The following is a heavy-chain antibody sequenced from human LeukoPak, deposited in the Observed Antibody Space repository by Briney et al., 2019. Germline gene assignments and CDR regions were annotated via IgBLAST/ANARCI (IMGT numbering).Heavy chain of an antibody. V-gene: IGHV1-2*02. Sequence: ASVKVSCKASGYTFTGYYMHWVRQAPGQGLEWMGWINPNSGGTNYAQKFQGRVTMTRDTSISTAYMELSRLRSDDTAAYYCARGLKDCSSTSCYAEWDVRNYGMDVWGQGTTVTVSS. D-gene: IGHD2-2*01. CDR2: INPNSGGT. CDR1: GYTFTGYY. J-gene: IGHJ6*02. CDR3: ARGLKDCSSTSCYAEWDVRNYGMDV.